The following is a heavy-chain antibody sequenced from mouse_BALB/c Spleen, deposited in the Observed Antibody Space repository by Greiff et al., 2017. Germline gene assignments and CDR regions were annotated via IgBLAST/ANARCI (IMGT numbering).Heavy chain of an antibody. CDR2: IRLKSNNYAT. J-gene: IGHJ4*01. CDR1: GFTFSNYW. V-gene: IGHV6-6*02. Sequence: EVKLMESGGGLVQPGGSMKLSCVASGFTFSNYWMNWVRQSPEKGLEWVAEIRLKSNNYATHYAESVKGRFTISRDDSKSSVYLQMNNLRAEDTGIYYCTRGNYYYAMDYWGQGTSVTVSS. CDR3: TRGNYYYAMDY.